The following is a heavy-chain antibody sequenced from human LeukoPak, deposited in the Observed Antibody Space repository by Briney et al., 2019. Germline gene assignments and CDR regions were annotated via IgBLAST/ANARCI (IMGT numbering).Heavy chain of an antibody. J-gene: IGHJ3*02. Sequence: ASVKVSCKASGGTVSSYAISWVRQAPGQGLEWMGGIIPIFGTANYAQEFQGRVTITADESTSTAYMELSSLRSEDTAVYYCARSGVSAAMGGSAFDIWAQGTMVTVSS. D-gene: IGHD2-2*01. CDR2: IIPIFGTA. V-gene: IGHV1-69*01. CDR1: GGTVSSYA. CDR3: ARSGVSAAMGGSAFDI.